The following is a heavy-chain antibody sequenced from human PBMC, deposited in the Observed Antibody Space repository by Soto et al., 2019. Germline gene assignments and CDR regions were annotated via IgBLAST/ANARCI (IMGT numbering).Heavy chain of an antibody. D-gene: IGHD3-3*01. V-gene: IGHV3-13*01. J-gene: IGHJ6*03. Sequence: GGSLRLSCAASGFTFSSYDMHWVRQATGKGLEWVSAIGTAGDTYYPGSVKGRFTISRENAKNSLYLQMNSLRAGDTAVYYCARAPRGEWLPNYYMDVWGKGTTVTVSS. CDR1: GFTFSSYD. CDR3: ARAPRGEWLPNYYMDV. CDR2: IGTAGDT.